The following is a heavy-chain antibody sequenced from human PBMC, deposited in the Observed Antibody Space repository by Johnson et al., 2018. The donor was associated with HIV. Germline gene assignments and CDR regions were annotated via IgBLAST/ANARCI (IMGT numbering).Heavy chain of an antibody. J-gene: IGHJ3*01. V-gene: IGHV3-30*02. D-gene: IGHD3-10*01. CDR2: IRYDGSNK. CDR1: GFTFSSYG. CDR3: YCTDHVGAGSESKGTFDA. Sequence: QVQLVESGGGVVQPGGSLRLSCAASGFTFSSYGMHWVRQAPGKGLEWVAFIRYDGSNKYYADSVKGRFTISRDNSKNTLYLQMTSLRQDDTAVYSCYCTDHVGAGSESKGTFDAWGQGTMVTVSS.